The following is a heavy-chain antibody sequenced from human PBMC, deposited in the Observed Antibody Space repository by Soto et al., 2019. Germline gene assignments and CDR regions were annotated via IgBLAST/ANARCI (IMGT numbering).Heavy chain of an antibody. V-gene: IGHV3-21*01. CDR1: GFTFSNYN. D-gene: IGHD3-9*01. Sequence: PGGSLRLSCAASGFTFSNYNMNWVRQAPGKGLEWVASISTRSHYIYYADSLKGRCTISRDNAKNSVDLQISSLRAEDTAVYYWARDPATGYYLSDFDYWGQGTLVTVSS. J-gene: IGHJ4*02. CDR2: ISTRSHYI. CDR3: ARDPATGYYLSDFDY.